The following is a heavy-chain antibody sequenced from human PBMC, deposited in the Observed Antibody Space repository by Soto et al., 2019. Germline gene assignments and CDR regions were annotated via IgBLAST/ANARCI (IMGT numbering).Heavy chain of an antibody. J-gene: IGHJ4*02. CDR3: AKAWGIDY. V-gene: IGHV3-53*01. CDR1: GFTVSSNY. CDR2: IYSGSST. Sequence: PGGSLRLSCAASGFTVSSNYMSWVRQAPGKGLEWVSVIYSGSSTYSADSVKGRFTISRDNSKNTLYLQMNSLRVEDTAIYYCAKAWGIDYWGQGTLVTVSS. D-gene: IGHD7-27*01.